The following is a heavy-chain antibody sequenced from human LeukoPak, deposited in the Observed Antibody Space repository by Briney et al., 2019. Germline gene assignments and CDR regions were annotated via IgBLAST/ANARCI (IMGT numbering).Heavy chain of an antibody. CDR3: AQTLEYCSSTNCLDAFDI. CDR1: GYTFTSYG. J-gene: IGHJ3*02. Sequence: ASVKVSCKASGYTFTSYGISWVRQAPGQGLEWMGWISAYNGNTNYAQHLQGRVTMTTDISTNTAYMELRSLRSDDTAVYYCAQTLEYCSSTNCLDAFDIWGQGTMVTVSS. D-gene: IGHD2-2*01. V-gene: IGHV1-18*01. CDR2: ISAYNGNT.